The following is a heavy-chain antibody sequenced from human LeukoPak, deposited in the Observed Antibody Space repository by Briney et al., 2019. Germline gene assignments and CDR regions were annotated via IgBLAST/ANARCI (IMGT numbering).Heavy chain of an antibody. J-gene: IGHJ4*02. V-gene: IGHV5-51*01. Sequence: KDGESLKISCKGSGYSFTSYWIGWVRQLPGKGLEWMGIIYPGDSDTRYSPSFQGQVTISADKSISTAYLQWSSLKASDTAVYYCARYYYDSSGYYSADYWGQGTLVTVSS. CDR2: IYPGDSDT. CDR3: ARYYYDSSGYYSADY. D-gene: IGHD3-22*01. CDR1: GYSFTSYW.